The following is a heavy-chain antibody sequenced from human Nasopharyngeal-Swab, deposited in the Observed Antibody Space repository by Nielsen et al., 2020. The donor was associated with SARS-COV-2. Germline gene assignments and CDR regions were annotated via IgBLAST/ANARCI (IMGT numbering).Heavy chain of an antibody. CDR2: INPNSGGT. CDR1: GYTFTSYD. V-gene: IGHV1-2*06. Sequence: ASVKVSCKASGYTFTSYDINWVRQATGQGLEWMGRINPNSGGTNYAQKFQGRVTMTRDTSISTAYMELSRLRSDDTAVYYCARLDEDWVPGNYFDYWGQGTLVTVSS. D-gene: IGHD1-26*01. CDR3: ARLDEDWVPGNYFDY. J-gene: IGHJ4*02.